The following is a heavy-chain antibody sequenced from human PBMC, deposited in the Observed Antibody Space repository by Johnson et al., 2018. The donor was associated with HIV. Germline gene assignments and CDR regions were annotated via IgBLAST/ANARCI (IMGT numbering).Heavy chain of an antibody. CDR3: ARDLDTGGAIGAFDI. CDR2: ISWNSGTI. D-gene: IGHD3-10*01. CDR1: GFTFDDYA. Sequence: VQLVESGGGLVQPGRSLRLSCTTSGFTFDDYAMHWVRQAPGKGLECVSGISWNSGTIDYVDSVKGRFTISRDNAKNSLYLQMNSLRAEDTGFYYCARDLDTGGAIGAFDIWGQGTMVTVSS. J-gene: IGHJ3*02. V-gene: IGHV3-9*01.